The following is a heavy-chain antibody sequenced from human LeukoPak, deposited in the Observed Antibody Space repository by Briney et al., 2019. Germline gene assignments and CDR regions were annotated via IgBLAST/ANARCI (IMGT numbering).Heavy chain of an antibody. V-gene: IGHV3-48*01. CDR2: ISSSSSTI. CDR3: AKGCSSTSCYGDNFDY. D-gene: IGHD2-2*01. J-gene: IGHJ4*02. CDR1: GFTFSSYS. Sequence: GGSLRLSCAASGFTFSSYSMNWVRQAPGKGLEWVSYISSSSSTIYYADSVKGRFTISRDNSKNTLYLQMNSLRAEDTAVYYCAKGCSSTSCYGDNFDYWGQGTQVTVSS.